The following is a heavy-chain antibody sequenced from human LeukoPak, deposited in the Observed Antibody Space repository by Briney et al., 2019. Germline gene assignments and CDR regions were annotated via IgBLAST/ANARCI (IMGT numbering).Heavy chain of an antibody. CDR2: IGSSGSTE. CDR1: GFTFSDYE. D-gene: IGHD6-19*01. Sequence: GGSLRLSCAASGFTFSDYEMNWVRQAPGKGLEWISYIGSSGSTEYYADSVKGRFTISRDNAKNSLYLQMNSLRADDTAVYYCARGIAVAGPYYFDYWGRGTLVTVSS. V-gene: IGHV3-48*03. J-gene: IGHJ4*02. CDR3: ARGIAVAGPYYFDY.